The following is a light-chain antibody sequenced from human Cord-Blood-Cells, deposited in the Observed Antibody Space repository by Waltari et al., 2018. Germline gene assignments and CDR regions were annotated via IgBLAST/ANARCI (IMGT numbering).Light chain of an antibody. CDR3: QQRSNWPPWT. CDR1: QRISSY. Sequence: EIVFTQSPSPLSLSPGERATLSCRASQRISSYLAWYQQKPGQAPRLLNYDASNMATGIPARFSGSGSGTDFTLTISSLEPEDFAVYYCQQRSNWPPWTFGQGTKVESK. CDR2: DAS. V-gene: IGKV3-11*01. J-gene: IGKJ1*01.